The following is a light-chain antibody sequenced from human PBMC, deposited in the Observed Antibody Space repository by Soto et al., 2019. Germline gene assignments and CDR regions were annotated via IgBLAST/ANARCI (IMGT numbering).Light chain of an antibody. J-gene: IGKJ1*01. CDR1: QSVSSNY. Sequence: EIVLTQSPGTLSWSPWERATLSYRASQSVSSNYLAWYQQKPGQAPRLLIYGASSRATGIPDRLSGSGSGTDFTLTISRLEHEDFAVYFCQQYGRSPPTFGQGTKVDIK. V-gene: IGKV3-20*01. CDR3: QQYGRSPPT. CDR2: GAS.